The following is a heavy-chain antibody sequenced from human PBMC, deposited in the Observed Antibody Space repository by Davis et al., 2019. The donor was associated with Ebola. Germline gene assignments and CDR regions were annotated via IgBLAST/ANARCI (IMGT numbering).Heavy chain of an antibody. V-gene: IGHV3-48*03. CDR2: ISSSGSTI. CDR3: ARGMNGDYSHWYFDL. J-gene: IGHJ2*01. D-gene: IGHD4-17*01. CDR1: GFAFSNYG. Sequence: PGGSLRLSCAASGFAFSNYGMHWVRQAPGKGLEWVSYISSSGSTIYYADSVKGRFTISRDNAKNSMYLQMNSLRAEDTAVYYCARGMNGDYSHWYFDLWGRGTLVTVSS.